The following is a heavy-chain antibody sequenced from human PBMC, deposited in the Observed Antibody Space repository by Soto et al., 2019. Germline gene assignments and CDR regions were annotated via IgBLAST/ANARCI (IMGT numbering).Heavy chain of an antibody. CDR2: IKQDGSEK. V-gene: IGHV3-7*01. Sequence: EVQLVESGGGLVQPGGSLRLSCAASGFTFSSYWMSWVRQAPGKGLEWVANIKQDGSEKYYVDSVKGRFTISRDNAKNSLYLQMNSLRAEDTAVYYCARDPLSDDYGDYFQHWGQGTLVTVSS. CDR1: GFTFSSYW. J-gene: IGHJ1*01. D-gene: IGHD4-17*01. CDR3: ARDPLSDDYGDYFQH.